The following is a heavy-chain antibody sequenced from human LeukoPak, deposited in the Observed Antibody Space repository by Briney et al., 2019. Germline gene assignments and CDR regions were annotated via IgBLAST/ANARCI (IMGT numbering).Heavy chain of an antibody. CDR3: ARHSLGHGSGSYREIDY. CDR2: IYYSGST. J-gene: IGHJ4*02. CDR1: GGSISSYY. V-gene: IGHV4-59*08. D-gene: IGHD3-10*01. Sequence: SETLSLTCTVSGGSISSYYWSWIRQPPGEGLEWIGYIYYSGSTNYNPSLKSRVTISVDTSKNQFSLKLSSVTAADTAVYYCARHSLGHGSGSYREIDYWGQGTLVTVSS.